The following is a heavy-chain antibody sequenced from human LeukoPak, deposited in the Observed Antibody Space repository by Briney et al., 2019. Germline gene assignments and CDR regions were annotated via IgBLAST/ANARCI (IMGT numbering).Heavy chain of an antibody. V-gene: IGHV3-21*01. J-gene: IGHJ4*02. Sequence: GGSLRLSCAASGFTFSSYSMTWLRQAPGEGLEWVSSISSSSSDIYYADSVKGRFTISRDNARNSLFLQMNSLRAEDTAIYFCARDLTYYDSSAFYHYFDYWGQGALVTVSS. D-gene: IGHD3-22*01. CDR3: ARDLTYYDSSAFYHYFDY. CDR2: ISSSSSDI. CDR1: GFTFSSYS.